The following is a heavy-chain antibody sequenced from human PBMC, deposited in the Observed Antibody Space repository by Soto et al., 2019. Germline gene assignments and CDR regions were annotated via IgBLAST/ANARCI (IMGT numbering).Heavy chain of an antibody. Sequence: LRLSCAASGFTFSSYGMHWVRQAPCKGLEWVAVIWYDGSNKYYADSVKGRFTISRDNSKNTLYLQMNSLRAEDTAVYYCARDQTDIVVVPAAINSYYYGMDVWGQGTTVTVSS. V-gene: IGHV3-33*01. D-gene: IGHD2-2*02. CDR2: IWYDGSNK. J-gene: IGHJ6*02. CDR1: GFTFSSYG. CDR3: ARDQTDIVVVPAAINSYYYGMDV.